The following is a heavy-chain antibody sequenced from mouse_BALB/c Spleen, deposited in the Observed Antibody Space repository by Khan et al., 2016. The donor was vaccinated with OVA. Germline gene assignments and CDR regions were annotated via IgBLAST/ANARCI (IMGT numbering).Heavy chain of an antibody. Sequence: EVELVESGGDLVKPGGSLKLSCAASGFTFSSYSMSWVRQTPDKRLEWVASISSGGDYTYYPDSEKGRFTISRDNAKNTLYLQMSDLTSEDTAMYYCADHLTGSFDYWGQGTLVTVSA. J-gene: IGHJ3*01. CDR2: ISSGGDYT. CDR1: GFTFSSYS. CDR3: ADHLTGSFDY. D-gene: IGHD4-1*01. V-gene: IGHV5-6*01.